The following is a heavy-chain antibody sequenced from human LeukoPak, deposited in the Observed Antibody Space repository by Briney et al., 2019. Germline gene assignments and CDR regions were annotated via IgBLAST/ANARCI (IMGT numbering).Heavy chain of an antibody. Sequence: GASVKVSCKASGYTFTSYGISWVRQAPGQGLEWMGWISAYNGNTNYAQKLQGRVTMTTDTSTSTAYMELRSLRSDDTAVYYCARGGSWYYYNIHRFDAFDIWGQGTMVTVSS. CDR3: ARGGSWYYYNIHRFDAFDI. J-gene: IGHJ3*02. CDR1: GYTFTSYG. CDR2: ISAYNGNT. V-gene: IGHV1-18*01. D-gene: IGHD6-13*01.